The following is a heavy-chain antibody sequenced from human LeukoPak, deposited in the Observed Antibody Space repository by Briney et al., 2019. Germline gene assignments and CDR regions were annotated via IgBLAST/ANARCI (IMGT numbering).Heavy chain of an antibody. CDR1: GFTFDDYA. D-gene: IGHD3-22*01. CDR2: ISWNSGSI. CDR3: AKDTNYYDSSGRFDY. Sequence: PGRSLRLSCAASGFTFDDYAMHWVRHAPGKGLEWVSGISWNSGSIGYADSVKGRFTISRDNAKNSLYLQMNSLRAEDTALYYCAKDTNYYDSSGRFDYWGQGTLVTVSS. J-gene: IGHJ4*02. V-gene: IGHV3-9*01.